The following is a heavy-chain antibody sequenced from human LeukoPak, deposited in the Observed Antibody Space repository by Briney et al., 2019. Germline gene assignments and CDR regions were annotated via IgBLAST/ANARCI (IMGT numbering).Heavy chain of an antibody. CDR2: INPSGDPT. D-gene: IGHD3-22*01. V-gene: IGHV1-46*01. Sequence: GASVKVSCKASGYTFTSYYMHWVRQAPGQGLEGVGIINPSGDPTTYAQKFQGRVTMTSDMSTSTVYMELSSLRSEDTAVYYCARELSHRYYHSTGYAFDYWGQGTLVTVSS. J-gene: IGHJ4*02. CDR3: ARELSHRYYHSTGYAFDY. CDR1: GYTFTSYY.